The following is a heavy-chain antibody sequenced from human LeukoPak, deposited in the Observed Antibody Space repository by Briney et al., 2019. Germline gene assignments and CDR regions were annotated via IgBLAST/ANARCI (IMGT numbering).Heavy chain of an antibody. J-gene: IGHJ4*02. CDR2: ISSSGSTI. V-gene: IGHV3-11*04. D-gene: IGHD3-22*01. Sequence: GGSLRLSCAASGFTFSDYYMSWIRQAPGKGLEWVSYISSSGSTIYYADSVKGRFTISRDNSKNTLYLQMNSLRAEDTAVYYCAREAGLTMIVVGCFDYWGQGTLVTVSS. CDR3: AREAGLTMIVVGCFDY. CDR1: GFTFSDYY.